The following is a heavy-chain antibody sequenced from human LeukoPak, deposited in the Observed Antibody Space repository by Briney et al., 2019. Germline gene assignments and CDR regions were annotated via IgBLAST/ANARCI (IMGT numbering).Heavy chain of an antibody. D-gene: IGHD3-3*01. CDR1: GGSISSSSYY. CDR2: IYYSGST. V-gene: IGHV4-39*01. Sequence: PSETLSLTCTVSGGSISSSSYYWGWMRQPPGKGREWIGSIYYSGSTYYNPSLKSRVTISVDTSKNQFSLKLSSVTAADTAVYYCASPPARITIFGVVTPEHYYYYMDVWGKGTTVTVSS. CDR3: ASPPARITIFGVVTPEHYYYYMDV. J-gene: IGHJ6*03.